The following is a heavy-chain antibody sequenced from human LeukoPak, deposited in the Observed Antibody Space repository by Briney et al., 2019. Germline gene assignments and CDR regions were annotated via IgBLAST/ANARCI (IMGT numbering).Heavy chain of an antibody. V-gene: IGHV3-48*02. CDR3: ARGIQLWSYYYYGVDV. CDR2: TSSSSTI. CDR1: GFAFSTYS. D-gene: IGHD5-18*01. Sequence: PGGSLRLSCAASGFAFSTYSMNWVRQAPGKGLEWVSYTSSSSTIYYADSVKGRFTISRDNAKNSLYLQMSSLRDEDTAVYYCARGIQLWSYYYYGVDVWGLGTTVTVSS. J-gene: IGHJ6*02.